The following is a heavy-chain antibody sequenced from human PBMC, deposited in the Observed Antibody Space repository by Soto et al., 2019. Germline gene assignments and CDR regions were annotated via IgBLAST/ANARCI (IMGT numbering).Heavy chain of an antibody. V-gene: IGHV4-59*01. CDR1: GGSISSYY. J-gene: IGHJ3*01. Sequence: PSETLSLTCTVSGGSISSYYWSWIRQPPGKGLEWIGYIYYSGSTNYNPSLKSRVTISVDTSKNQFSLKLSSVIAADTAVYYCARHGVSSPFGFWGQGTMVTVSS. CDR2: IYYSGST. D-gene: IGHD3-10*01. CDR3: ARHGVSSPFGF.